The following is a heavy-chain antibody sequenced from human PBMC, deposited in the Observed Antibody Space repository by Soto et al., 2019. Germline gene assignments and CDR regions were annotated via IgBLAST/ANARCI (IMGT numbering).Heavy chain of an antibody. D-gene: IGHD1-1*01. J-gene: IGHJ4*02. CDR1: GFTFSSYG. CDR2: IWYDGSNK. V-gene: IGHV3-33*01. Sequence: TGGSLRLSCAASGFTFSSYGMHWVRQAPGKGLEWVAVIWYDGSNKYYADSVKGRFTISRDNSKNTLYLQMNSLRAEDTAVYYCAREGTGTTQKRGPFDYWGQGTLVTVSS. CDR3: AREGTGTTQKRGPFDY.